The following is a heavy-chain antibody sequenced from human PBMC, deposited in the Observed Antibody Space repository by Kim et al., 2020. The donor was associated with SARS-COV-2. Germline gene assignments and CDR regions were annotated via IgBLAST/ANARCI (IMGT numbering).Heavy chain of an antibody. CDR1: GFTFSSYG. CDR2: ISYDGSNK. J-gene: IGHJ4*02. Sequence: GGSLRLSCAASGFTFSSYGMHWVRQAPGKGLEWVAVISYDGSNKYYADSVKGRFTISRDNSKNTLYLQMNSLRAEDTAVYYCAKHIAAAGTGWGSELDYWGQGTLVTVSS. CDR3: AKHIAAAGTGWGSELDY. D-gene: IGHD6-13*01. V-gene: IGHV3-30*18.